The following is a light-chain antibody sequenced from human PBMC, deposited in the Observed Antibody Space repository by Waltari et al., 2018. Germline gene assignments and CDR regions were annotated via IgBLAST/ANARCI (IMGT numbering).Light chain of an antibody. J-gene: IGLJ2*01. Sequence: LVLHQSPSASASFGASVNLTCTLSSRHSSHAIAWQQQQPEKGPRYLMKLNSDGSHSKGDGIPDRFSGSSSGAERYLTISSLQSEDEADYYCQTWGTGTVVFGGGTKLTVL. CDR2: LNSDGSH. CDR1: SRHSSHA. V-gene: IGLV4-69*01. CDR3: QTWGTGTVV.